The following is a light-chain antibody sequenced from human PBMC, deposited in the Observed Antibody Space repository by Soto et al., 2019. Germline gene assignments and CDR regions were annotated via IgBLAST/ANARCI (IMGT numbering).Light chain of an antibody. CDR2: EDT. Sequence: QSVLTQPASVSASPGQSITISCTGTSSDVGSYNLVSWYQQHPGKAPKLMIYEDTKRPSGVSNRFSGSKSGNTASLTISGLQAEDEADYYCSSYAGSTTYVVFGGGTKLTVL. CDR1: SSDVGSYNL. CDR3: SSYAGSTTYVV. J-gene: IGLJ2*01. V-gene: IGLV2-23*01.